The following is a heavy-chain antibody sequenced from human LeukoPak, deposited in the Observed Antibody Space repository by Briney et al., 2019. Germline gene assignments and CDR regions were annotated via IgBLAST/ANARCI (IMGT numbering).Heavy chain of an antibody. Sequence: ASVKVSCQASGYTFPRYDIHWVRQATGQGLDGMGLMNPNSGNPGYVQKLQGRLTMNRNTSISTAYMEPSSQRSEDKHGYYLARGVVVVPAAIVYWGQGTLVAVSS. CDR1: GYTFPRYD. CDR3: ARGVVVVPAAIVY. D-gene: IGHD2-2*01. CDR2: MNPNSGNP. V-gene: IGHV1-8*01. J-gene: IGHJ4*02.